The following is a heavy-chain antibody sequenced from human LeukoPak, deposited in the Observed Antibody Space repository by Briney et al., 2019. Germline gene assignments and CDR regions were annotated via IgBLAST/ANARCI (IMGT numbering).Heavy chain of an antibody. CDR1: GGSISSSSYY. J-gene: IGHJ4*02. V-gene: IGHV4-39*01. CDR2: IYYSGST. D-gene: IGHD4-17*01. CDR3: ARHFPGHDYGDHFDY. Sequence: SETLSLTCTVSGGSISSSSYYWGWIRQPPGKGLEWIGSIYYSGSTYYNPSLKSRVTISVDTSKNQFSLKLSSVTAADTAVYYCARHFPGHDYGDHFDYWGQGTLVTVSS.